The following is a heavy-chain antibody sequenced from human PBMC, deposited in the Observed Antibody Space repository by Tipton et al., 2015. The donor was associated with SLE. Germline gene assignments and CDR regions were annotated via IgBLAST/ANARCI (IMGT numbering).Heavy chain of an antibody. CDR1: GGSFSGHY. D-gene: IGHD6-13*01. J-gene: IGHJ4*02. CDR2: INQNGST. V-gene: IGHV4-34*01. CDR3: ARAVGTAAGLRDY. Sequence: TLSLTCAVYGGSFSGHYWSWIRQPPGKGLEWIGEINQNGSTNYNPSLTSRLIMSVDASKNQFSLKLSSVPAADAAIYYCARAVGTAAGLRDYWCQGTLVT.